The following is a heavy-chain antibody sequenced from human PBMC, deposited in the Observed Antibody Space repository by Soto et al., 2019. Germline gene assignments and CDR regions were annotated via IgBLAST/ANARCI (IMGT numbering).Heavy chain of an antibody. CDR3: ATSRWERGYGYYYFYGMDV. Sequence: ASVKVSCKASGYTFTGYGIGWVRQAPGQGLEWMGWISAYNGNTNYAQKLQGRVTMTTDTSTDTAHMELRSLRSEDTAVYYCATSRWERGYGYYYFYGMDVWGKGTTVTVSS. J-gene: IGHJ6*04. V-gene: IGHV1-18*01. CDR2: ISAYNGNT. CDR1: GYTFTGYG. D-gene: IGHD5-12*01.